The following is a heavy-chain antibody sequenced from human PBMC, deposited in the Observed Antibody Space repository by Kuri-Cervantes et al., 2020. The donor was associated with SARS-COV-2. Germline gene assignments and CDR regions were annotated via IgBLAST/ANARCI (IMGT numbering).Heavy chain of an antibody. Sequence: SETLSLTCAVSGYSISSGYYWGWIRQPPGKGLEWIGSIYHSGSTYYNPSLKSRVTISVDTSKNQFSLKLSSVTAADTAVYYCARAFCSSTSCYYFDYWGQGTLVTVSS. V-gene: IGHV4-38-2*01. CDR1: GYSISSGYY. J-gene: IGHJ4*02. D-gene: IGHD2-2*01. CDR2: IYHSGST. CDR3: ARAFCSSTSCYYFDY.